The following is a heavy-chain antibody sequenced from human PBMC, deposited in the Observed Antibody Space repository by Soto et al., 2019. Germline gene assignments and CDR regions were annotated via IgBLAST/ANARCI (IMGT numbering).Heavy chain of an antibody. J-gene: IGHJ4*02. CDR3: AREPEGIAVAGEGYFDY. CDR1: GYTFTGYY. CDR2: INPNSGGT. V-gene: IGHV1-2*04. D-gene: IGHD6-19*01. Sequence: ASVKVSCKASGYTFTGYYMHWVRQAPGQGLEWMGWINPNSGGTNYAQKFQGWVTMTRDTSISTAYMELSRLRSDDTAVYYCAREPEGIAVAGEGYFDYWGQGTLVTVSS.